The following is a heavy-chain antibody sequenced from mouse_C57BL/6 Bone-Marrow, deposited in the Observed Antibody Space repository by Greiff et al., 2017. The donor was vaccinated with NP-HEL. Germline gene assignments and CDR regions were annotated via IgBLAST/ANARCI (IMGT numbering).Heavy chain of an antibody. Sequence: SGGSYTYYPDSVKGRFTISRDNAKNTLYLQMSSLKSEDTAMYYCARRPYYYGSRPVGYFDVWGTGTTVTVSS. D-gene: IGHD1-1*01. V-gene: IGHV5-6*02. CDR2: SGGSYT. CDR3: ARRPYYYGSRPVGYFDV. J-gene: IGHJ1*03.